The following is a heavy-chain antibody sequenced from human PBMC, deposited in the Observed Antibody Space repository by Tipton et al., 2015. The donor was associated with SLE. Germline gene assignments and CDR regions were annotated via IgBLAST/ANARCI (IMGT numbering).Heavy chain of an antibody. J-gene: IGHJ3*02. CDR3: AREDSSPDAFDI. Sequence: TLSLTCAVYGGSFSGYYWSWIRQPPGKGLEWIRSIYYSGSTYYNPSLKSRVTISVGTSKNQFSLKLSSVTAADTAVYYCAREDSSPDAFDIWCQGTMVTVSS. CDR2: IYYSGST. D-gene: IGHD6-13*01. V-gene: IGHV4-34*01. CDR1: GGSFSGYY.